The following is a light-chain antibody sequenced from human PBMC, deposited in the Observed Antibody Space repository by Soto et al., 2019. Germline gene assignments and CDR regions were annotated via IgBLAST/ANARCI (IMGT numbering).Light chain of an antibody. CDR2: EVS. J-gene: IGLJ2*01. V-gene: IGLV2-14*01. CDR3: TSYTMITKPGV. CDR1: NSDVGSYNF. Sequence: QSALTQPASVSGSPGQSITIYCTGTNSDVGSYNFVSLYQQHPGKAPQLIIYEVSNRPSGVSNRFSGSKSGNTASLTISGLQAEDEADYYFTSYTMITKPGVFGGGPQLTVL.